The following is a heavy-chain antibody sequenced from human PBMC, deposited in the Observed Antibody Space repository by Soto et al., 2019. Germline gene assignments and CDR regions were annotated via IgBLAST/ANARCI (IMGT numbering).Heavy chain of an antibody. CDR2: ISQSGTT. CDR3: AKKVPAALRLYYFCGLDV. CDR1: GASISSDNR. Sequence: SETLSLTCAVSGASISSDNRWTWVRQPPGEGLEWIGEISQSGTTKYNPSLASRVTISVDKSKNQFSLRLTSMTAADTAVYYCAKKVPAALRLYYFCGLDVWGQGTTVTVSS. D-gene: IGHD2-15*01. J-gene: IGHJ6*02. V-gene: IGHV4-4*02.